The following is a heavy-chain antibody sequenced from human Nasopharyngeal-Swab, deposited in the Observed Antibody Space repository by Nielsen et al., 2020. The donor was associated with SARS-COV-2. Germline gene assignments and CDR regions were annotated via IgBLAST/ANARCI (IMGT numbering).Heavy chain of an antibody. CDR2: IYYSGST. CDR1: GGSISAYH. J-gene: IGHJ4*02. D-gene: IGHD4-11*01. V-gene: IGHV4-59*01. Sequence: SETLSLTCTVSGGSISAYHWSWIRQPPGKGLGWIGYIYYSGSTNYNPSLKSRVTISVDSSKNQFSLKLSSVTAADTAVYYCARVGYSNYGEGFDYWGQGTLVTVSS. CDR3: ARVGYSNYGEGFDY.